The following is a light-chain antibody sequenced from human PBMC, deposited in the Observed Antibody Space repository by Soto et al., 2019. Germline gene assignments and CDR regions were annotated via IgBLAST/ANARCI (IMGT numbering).Light chain of an antibody. CDR1: TGAVTSGHY. Sequence: QAVVTQEPSLTVSPGGTVTLTCGSSTGAVTSGHYPYWFQQKPGQAPRTLIYDTSNKHSWTPARFSGSLLGGKAALTLSGXXXXXXXXXXCLLSYSGARGVFGGGTKLTV. CDR3: LLSYSGARGV. J-gene: IGLJ2*01. V-gene: IGLV7-46*01. CDR2: DTS.